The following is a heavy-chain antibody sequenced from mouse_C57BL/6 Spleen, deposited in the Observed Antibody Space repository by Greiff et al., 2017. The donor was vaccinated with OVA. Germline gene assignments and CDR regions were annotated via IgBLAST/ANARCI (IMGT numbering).Heavy chain of an antibody. J-gene: IGHJ4*01. CDR3: ASIYDGYYGYAMDY. CDR1: GYSITSGYY. CDR2: ISYDGSN. D-gene: IGHD2-3*01. V-gene: IGHV3-6*01. Sequence: EVKLMESGPGLVKPSQSLSLTCSVTGYSITSGYYWNWIRQFPGNKLEWMGYISYDGSNNYNPSLKNRISITRDTSKNQFFLKLNSVTTEDTATYYCASIYDGYYGYAMDYWGQGTSVTVSS.